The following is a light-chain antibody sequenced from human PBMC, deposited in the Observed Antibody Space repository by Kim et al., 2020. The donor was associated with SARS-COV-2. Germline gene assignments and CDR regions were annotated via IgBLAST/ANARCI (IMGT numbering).Light chain of an antibody. CDR1: RLGDKY. CDR3: QGWDSDTMF. CDR2: QDD. J-gene: IGLJ2*01. Sequence: SYELTQPPSVSVSPGQTATITCSGHRLGDKYASWYQQKPGQTPVVVIYQDDKRPSGIPERLSGSNSGNTATLTISGAQPVDEADYYCQGWDSDTMFFGGGTQLTVL. V-gene: IGLV3-1*01.